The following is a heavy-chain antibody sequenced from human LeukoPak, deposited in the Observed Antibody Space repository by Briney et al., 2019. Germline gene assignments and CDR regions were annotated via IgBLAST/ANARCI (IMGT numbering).Heavy chain of an antibody. Sequence: ASVKVSCKASGYTFTAYYIHWVRQAPGQGLEWMGWINPNNGGTNYAHKFQGRVTMTRDTSISTAYMELSRLRSDDTAVYYCARDLNWGAADAFDIWGQGTMVTVSS. CDR1: GYTFTAYY. CDR2: INPNNGGT. J-gene: IGHJ3*02. V-gene: IGHV1-2*07. D-gene: IGHD7-27*01. CDR3: ARDLNWGAADAFDI.